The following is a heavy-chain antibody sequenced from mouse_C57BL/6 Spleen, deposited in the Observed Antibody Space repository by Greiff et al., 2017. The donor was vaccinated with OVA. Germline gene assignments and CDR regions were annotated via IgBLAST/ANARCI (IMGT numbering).Heavy chain of an antibody. V-gene: IGHV1-72*01. CDR3: ARRGGSSPFDY. CDR2: IDPNSGGT. J-gene: IGHJ2*01. CDR1: GYTFTSYW. Sequence: VQLQQPGAELVKPGASVKVSCKASGYTFTSYWMHWVKQRPGRGLEWIGRIDPNSGGTKYNEKFKSKATLTVDKPSSTAYMQLSSLTSGDSAVYYCARRGGSSPFDYWGQGTTLTVSS. D-gene: IGHD1-1*01.